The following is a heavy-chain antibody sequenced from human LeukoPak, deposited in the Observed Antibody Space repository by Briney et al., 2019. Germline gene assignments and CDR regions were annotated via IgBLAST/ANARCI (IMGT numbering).Heavy chain of an antibody. CDR1: GGSISSYY. CDR3: ARGSLSVVTLDY. V-gene: IGHV4-59*01. D-gene: IGHD4-23*01. Sequence: PSETLSLTCTVSGGSISSYYWSWIRQPPGKGLEWIGYIYYSGSTNYNPSLKSRVTISVDTSKNQFSLKLSSVTAADTAVYYCARGSLSVVTLDYWGQGTLVTVSS. J-gene: IGHJ4*02. CDR2: IYYSGST.